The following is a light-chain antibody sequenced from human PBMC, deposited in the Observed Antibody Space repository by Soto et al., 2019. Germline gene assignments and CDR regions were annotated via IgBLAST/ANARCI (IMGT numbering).Light chain of an antibody. J-gene: IGKJ3*01. CDR3: QQSYSTLT. CDR1: QSVSSSY. V-gene: IGKV3-20*01. CDR2: GAS. Sequence: EIVLRQSPGNLSLSPGERATLCCRASQSVSSSYLAWYQQKPGQAPRLLIYGASSRATGIPDRFSGSGSGTDFTLPISSLQPEDFATYYCQQSYSTLTFGPGTKVDIK.